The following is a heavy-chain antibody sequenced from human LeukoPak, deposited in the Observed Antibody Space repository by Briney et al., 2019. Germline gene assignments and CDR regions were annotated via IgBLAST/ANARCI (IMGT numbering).Heavy chain of an antibody. J-gene: IGHJ4*02. CDR2: IIPIFGTA. CDR1: GGTFSSYA. Sequence: ASVKVSCKASGGTFSSYAISWVRQAPGQGLEWMGGIIPIFGTANYAQKFQGRVTITADESTSTAYIELSSLRSEDTAVYYCARLEITTVTTSDYWGQGTLVTVSS. V-gene: IGHV1-69*01. D-gene: IGHD4-17*01. CDR3: ARLEITTVTTSDY.